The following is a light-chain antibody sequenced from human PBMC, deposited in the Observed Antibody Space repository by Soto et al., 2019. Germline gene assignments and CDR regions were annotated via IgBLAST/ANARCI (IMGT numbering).Light chain of an antibody. CDR3: SSYTSSNSVV. CDR1: SSDIGTYIY. CDR2: EVG. J-gene: IGLJ2*01. V-gene: IGLV2-14*01. Sequence: QSVLTQPASVSGSPGQSITISCTGTSSDIGTYIYVSWYLQHPGKAPKLRIYEVGNRPAGVSNRFSGSKSGNTASLTISGLQAEDEADYYCSSYTSSNSVVFGGGTKLTVL.